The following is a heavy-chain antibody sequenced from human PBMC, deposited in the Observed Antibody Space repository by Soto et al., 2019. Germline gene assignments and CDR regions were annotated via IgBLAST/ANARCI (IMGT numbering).Heavy chain of an antibody. J-gene: IGHJ4*02. CDR3: AKDRRETYYDILTGPDY. CDR2: ISGSGGST. Sequence: PGGSLRLSCAASGFTFSSYAMSWVRQAPGKGLEWVSAISGSGGSTYYADSVKGRFTISRDNSKNTLYLQMNSLRAEDTAVYYCAKDRRETYYDILTGPDYWGQGTLVTVSS. D-gene: IGHD3-9*01. CDR1: GFTFSSYA. V-gene: IGHV3-23*01.